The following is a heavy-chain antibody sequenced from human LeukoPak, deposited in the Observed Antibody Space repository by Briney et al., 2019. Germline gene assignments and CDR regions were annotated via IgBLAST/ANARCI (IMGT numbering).Heavy chain of an antibody. J-gene: IGHJ4*02. CDR2: IYYSGNT. Sequence: SETLPLTCTVSGDSISYYYWSWMRQPPGKGLEWIGKIYYSGNTNYNPSLKSRVTISVDTSKNQFSLKLSSVTAADTAVYYCARVRGYSYDSSDFDYWGQGTLVTVSS. D-gene: IGHD5-18*01. CDR3: ARVRGYSYDSSDFDY. CDR1: GDSISYYY. V-gene: IGHV4-59*01.